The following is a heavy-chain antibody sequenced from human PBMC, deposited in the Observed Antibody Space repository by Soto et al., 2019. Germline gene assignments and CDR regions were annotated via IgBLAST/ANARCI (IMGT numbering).Heavy chain of an antibody. CDR1: GYTFSNFW. J-gene: IGHJ4*02. D-gene: IGHD6-13*01. Sequence: GESLKISCQCSGYTFSNFWIGWVRQLPGKGLEWMGIIYPGDHETRYSPSFHGKVTISADKSINTAYLQWNSLEASDTAFYFCARSTRSSPYFDYWGQGALVTGSS. V-gene: IGHV5-51*01. CDR2: IYPGDHET. CDR3: ARSTRSSPYFDY.